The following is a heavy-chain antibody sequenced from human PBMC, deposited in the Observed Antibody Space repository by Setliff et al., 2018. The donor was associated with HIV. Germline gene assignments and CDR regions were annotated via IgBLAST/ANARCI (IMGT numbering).Heavy chain of an antibody. V-gene: IGHV4-59*01. CDR1: GGSISTYY. D-gene: IGHD6-19*01. Sequence: SETLSLTCTVSGGSISTYYWSWIRQPPGKGLEWIGYMYYSGSTNYNPSLKSRVTISVDTSKNQFSLKLSSVTAADTAVYYCASGRYSSGWYVRWGQGTLVTVSS. CDR2: MYYSGST. CDR3: ASGRYSSGWYVR. J-gene: IGHJ4*02.